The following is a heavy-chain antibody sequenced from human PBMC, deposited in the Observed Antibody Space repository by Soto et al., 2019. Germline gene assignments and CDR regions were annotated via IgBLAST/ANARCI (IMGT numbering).Heavy chain of an antibody. J-gene: IGHJ4*02. CDR2: IWYDGSNK. D-gene: IGHD3-3*01. Sequence: QVQLVESGGGVVQPGRSLRLSCAASGFTFSSYGMHWVRQAPGKGLEWVAVIWYDGSNKYYADSVKGRFTISRDNSKNTLYLQMNSLRAEDTAVYYCARVAGGGYYDFWSGYSYSPHFDYWGQGTLVTVSS. CDR1: GFTFSSYG. V-gene: IGHV3-33*01. CDR3: ARVAGGGYYDFWSGYSYSPHFDY.